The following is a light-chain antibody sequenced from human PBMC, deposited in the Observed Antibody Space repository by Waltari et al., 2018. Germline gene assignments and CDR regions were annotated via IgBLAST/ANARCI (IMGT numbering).Light chain of an antibody. Sequence: DIQMTQSPSSLSASVGDRVTISCQASCDIKNHLNWYQQKPGKAPNLLIYDASNLEIGVPSRFSGRGSGTHFTLTISSLQPEDVATYYCQQYDDFPPYNFGQGTKVEI. V-gene: IGKV1-33*01. J-gene: IGKJ2*01. CDR1: CDIKNH. CDR3: QQYDDFPPYN. CDR2: DAS.